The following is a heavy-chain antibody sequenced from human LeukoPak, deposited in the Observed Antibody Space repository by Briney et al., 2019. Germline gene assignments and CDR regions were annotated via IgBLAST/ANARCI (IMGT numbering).Heavy chain of an antibody. CDR3: ARHEYSGSYYGLSWFDP. CDR2: IYYSGST. Sequence: SETLSLTCTVSGGSISSSGYYWGWIRQPPGKGLEWIASIYYSGSTSYNPSLKSPVTISVDTSKNQLSLKLSSLTAADTAVYYCARHEYSGSYYGLSWFDPWGQGTLVTVSS. D-gene: IGHD1-26*01. V-gene: IGHV4-39*01. J-gene: IGHJ5*02. CDR1: GGSISSSGYY.